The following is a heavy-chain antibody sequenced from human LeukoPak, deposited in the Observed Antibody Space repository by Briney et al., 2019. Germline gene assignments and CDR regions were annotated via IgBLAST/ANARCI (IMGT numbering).Heavy chain of an antibody. V-gene: IGHV1-69*13. CDR1: GGTFSSYA. D-gene: IGHD3-10*01. Sequence: SVKVSCKASGGTFSSYAISWVRQAPGEGLEWMGGIIPIFGTANYAQKFQGRVTITADESTSTAYMELSSLRSEDTAVYYCARGGHYYGSGSYPLKYFDYWGQGTLVTVSS. CDR3: ARGGHYYGSGSYPLKYFDY. CDR2: IIPIFGTA. J-gene: IGHJ4*02.